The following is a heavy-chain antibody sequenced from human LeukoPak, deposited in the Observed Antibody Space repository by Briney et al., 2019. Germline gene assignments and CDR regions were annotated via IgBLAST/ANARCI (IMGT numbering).Heavy chain of an antibody. J-gene: IGHJ4*02. CDR1: GFTFSSYG. CDR3: AKDRSPLLRGTGFDY. V-gene: IGHV3-30*18. CDR2: ISYDGSNK. D-gene: IGHD2-15*01. Sequence: GRSLRLSCAASGFTFSSYGMHWVRQAPGKGLEWVAVISYDGSNKYYADSVKGRFTISRDNSKNTLYLQMNSLRAEDTAVYYCAKDRSPLLRGTGFDYWGQGTLVTVSS.